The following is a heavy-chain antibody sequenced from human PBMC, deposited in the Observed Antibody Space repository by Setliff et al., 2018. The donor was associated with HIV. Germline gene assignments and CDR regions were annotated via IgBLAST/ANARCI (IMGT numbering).Heavy chain of an antibody. CDR1: GYSFTSSG. J-gene: IGHJ6*03. CDR3: ASYYGSGAHYPYYYYMDV. V-gene: IGHV1-8*02. D-gene: IGHD3-10*01. Sequence: ASVKVSCKASGYSFTSSGVSWVRQAPGQGLEWMGWINIRNGNTDYTQKFQGRVTMTRNTSISTAYMELSSLRSEDTAVYYCASYYGSGAHYPYYYYMDVWGKGTTVTVSS. CDR2: INIRNGNT.